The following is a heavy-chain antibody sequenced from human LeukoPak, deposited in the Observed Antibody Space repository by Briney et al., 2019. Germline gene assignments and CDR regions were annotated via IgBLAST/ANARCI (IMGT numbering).Heavy chain of an antibody. CDR3: ARRDYDFWSGYGPFDY. D-gene: IGHD3-3*01. J-gene: IGHJ4*02. Sequence: SETLSLTCAVYGGSFSGYYWSWIRQPPGKGLEWIGEINHSGSTNYNPSLKSRVTISVDTSKNQFSLKLSSVTAADTAVYYCARRDYDFWSGYGPFDYWGQGTLVTVSS. CDR2: INHSGST. CDR1: GGSFSGYY. V-gene: IGHV4-34*01.